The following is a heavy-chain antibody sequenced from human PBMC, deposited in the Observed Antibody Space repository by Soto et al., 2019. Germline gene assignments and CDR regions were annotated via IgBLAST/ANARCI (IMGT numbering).Heavy chain of an antibody. CDR2: IIPIFGTA. J-gene: IGHJ3*02. Sequence: SVKVSCKAAGGTFSSYAISWVRQAPGQGLEWMGGIIPIFGTANYAQKFQGRVTITADESTSTAYMELSSLRSEDTAVYYCARSLPGTTSAFDIWGQGTMVTVSS. CDR1: GGTFSSYA. D-gene: IGHD1-7*01. V-gene: IGHV1-69*13. CDR3: ARSLPGTTSAFDI.